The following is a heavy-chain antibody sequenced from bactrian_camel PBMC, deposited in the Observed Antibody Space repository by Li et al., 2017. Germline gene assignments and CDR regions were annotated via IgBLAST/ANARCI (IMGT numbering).Heavy chain of an antibody. CDR3: AAGWGGSSAWCYSPR. D-gene: IGHD3*01. Sequence: VQLVESGGGLVQPGGSLRLSCAASGFTFSSYAMSWVRQAPGKGLEWVSAISSDGGTTFYVDSVKGRFTISQDNPKNTLYLQMNSLKPEDTAMYYCAAGWGGSSAWCYSPRWGQGTQVTVS. V-gene: IGHV3S31*01. CDR1: GFTFSSYA. CDR2: ISSDGGTT. J-gene: IGHJ4*01.